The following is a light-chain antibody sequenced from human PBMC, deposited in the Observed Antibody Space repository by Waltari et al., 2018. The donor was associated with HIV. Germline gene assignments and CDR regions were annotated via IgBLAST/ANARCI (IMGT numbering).Light chain of an antibody. CDR1: SSNIGAGYD. CDR3: QSFDSSLNGVV. CDR2: GYI. J-gene: IGLJ2*01. V-gene: IGLV1-40*01. Sequence: QSVLTQPPSVSGAPGQGVTISCTGSSSNIGAGYDVHWYQQLPGTAPKFLIFGYINRPSGVPDRVSGSKSATSASLAITGLQAEDEADYYCQSFDSSLNGVVVGGGTKLTVL.